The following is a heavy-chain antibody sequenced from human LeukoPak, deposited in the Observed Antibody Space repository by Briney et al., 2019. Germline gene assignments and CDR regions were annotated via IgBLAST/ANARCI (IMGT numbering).Heavy chain of an antibody. J-gene: IGHJ3*02. D-gene: IGHD6-6*01. CDR2: INHSGST. CDR3: ARVFSSYFFDI. CDR1: GGSFSGYY. V-gene: IGHV4-34*01. Sequence: SETLSLTCAVYGGSFSGYYWSWIRQPPGKGLEWIGEINHSGSTNYNPSLKSRVTISVDTSKNQFSLKLSSVTAADTAVYYCARVFSSYFFDIWGQGTMVTVSS.